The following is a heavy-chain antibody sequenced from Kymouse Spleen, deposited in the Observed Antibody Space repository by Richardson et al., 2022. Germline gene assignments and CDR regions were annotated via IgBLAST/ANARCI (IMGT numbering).Heavy chain of an antibody. CDR3: ARERYSSGWSPYYYGMDV. CDR2: IWYDGSNK. D-gene: IGHD6-19*01. V-gene: IGHV3-33*01. J-gene: IGHJ6*02. CDR1: GFTFSSYG. Sequence: QVQLVESGGGVVQPGRSLRLSCAASGFTFSSYGMHWVRQAPGKGLEWVAVIWYDGSNKYYADSVKGRFTISRDNSKNTLYLQMNSLRAEDTAVYYCARERYSSGWSPYYYGMDVWGQGTTVTVSS.